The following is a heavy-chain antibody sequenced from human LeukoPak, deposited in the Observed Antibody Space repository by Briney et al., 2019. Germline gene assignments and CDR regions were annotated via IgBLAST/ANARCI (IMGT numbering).Heavy chain of an antibody. V-gene: IGHV4-39*07. CDR2: IYYSGST. J-gene: IGHJ6*03. CDR3: ARVIYGFWRNYIDV. D-gene: IGHD3-3*01. CDR1: GGSINSSSYY. Sequence: SETLSLTCTVSGGSINSSSYYWGWVRQPPGKGLEWIGTIYYSGSTYYNPSLKSRVTISADTSKNQFSLRLSSVTAADTAVYYCARVIYGFWRNYIDVWGKGTTVTVSS.